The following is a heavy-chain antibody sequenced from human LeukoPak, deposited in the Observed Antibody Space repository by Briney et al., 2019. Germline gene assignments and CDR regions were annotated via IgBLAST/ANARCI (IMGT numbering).Heavy chain of an antibody. CDR3: TRARGYSYGYIDY. Sequence: GGSLRLSCTASGFSFGDYAMSWVRQAPGKGLEWVGFIRSKAYSGTPEYAASVEGRFTISRDDSKSIASLQMNSLKTEDTAVYYCTRARGYSYGYIDYWGQGTLVTVSS. CDR2: IRSKAYSGTP. D-gene: IGHD5-18*01. CDR1: GFSFGDYA. V-gene: IGHV3-49*04. J-gene: IGHJ4*02.